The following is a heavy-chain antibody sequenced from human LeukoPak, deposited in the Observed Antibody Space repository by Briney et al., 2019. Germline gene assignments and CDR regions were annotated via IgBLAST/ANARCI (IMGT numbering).Heavy chain of an antibody. V-gene: IGHV1-18*01. D-gene: IGHD6-19*01. J-gene: IGHJ5*02. CDR2: ISAYNGNT. Sequence: ASVKVSCKASGYTFTSYGISWVRQAPGQGLEWMGWISAYNGNTNYAQKLQGRVTMTTDTSTSTAYMELRSLRSDDTAVYYCARDWEQWLVQGCNWFDPWGQGTLVTVSS. CDR1: GYTFTSYG. CDR3: ARDWEQWLVQGCNWFDP.